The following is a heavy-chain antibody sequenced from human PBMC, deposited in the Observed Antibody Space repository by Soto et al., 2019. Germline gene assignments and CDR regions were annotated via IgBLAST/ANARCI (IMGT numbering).Heavy chain of an antibody. J-gene: IGHJ4*02. D-gene: IGHD3-22*01. CDR1: GGSISSYY. CDR3: ASTYYNGSSGPFDY. CDR2: IYYSGTT. V-gene: IGHV4-59*06. Sequence: SETLSLTCTVSGGSISSYYWRWIRQPPGKGLEWIGYIYYSGTTYYNPSLESRVTISADTSENQFSLKLNSVTAADTAVYYCASTYYNGSSGPFDYWGQGTLVTVSS.